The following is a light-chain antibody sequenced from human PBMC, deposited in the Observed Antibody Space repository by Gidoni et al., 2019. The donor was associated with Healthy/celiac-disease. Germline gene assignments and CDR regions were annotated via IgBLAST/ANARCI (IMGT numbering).Light chain of an antibody. CDR3: AAWDDSLNGWV. Sequence: QSVLPQPPSPSGTPGQRVTISCSGSSSNIGSNTVNWYQQRPGTAPKLLIYSNNQRPSGVPDRFSGSKSGTSASLAISGLQSEDEADYYCAAWDDSLNGWVFGGGTKLTVL. CDR1: SSNIGSNT. J-gene: IGLJ3*02. V-gene: IGLV1-44*01. CDR2: SNN.